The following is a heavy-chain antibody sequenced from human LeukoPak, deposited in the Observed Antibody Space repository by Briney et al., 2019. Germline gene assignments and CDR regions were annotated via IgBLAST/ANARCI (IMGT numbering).Heavy chain of an antibody. D-gene: IGHD3-22*01. J-gene: IGHJ5*02. Sequence: PGGSLRLSCAASGFTFSSYGMHWVRQAPGKGLEWVAVISYDGSNKYYADSVKGRFTISRDNSKNTLYLQMNGLRAEDTAVYYCAKDRAYYDSSGYVPSWGQGTLVTVSS. CDR1: GFTFSSYG. V-gene: IGHV3-30*18. CDR3: AKDRAYYDSSGYVPS. CDR2: ISYDGSNK.